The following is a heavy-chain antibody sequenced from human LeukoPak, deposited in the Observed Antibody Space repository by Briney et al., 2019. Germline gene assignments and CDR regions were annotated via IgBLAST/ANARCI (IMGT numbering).Heavy chain of an antibody. CDR3: ARTMVRGVIITPIWFDP. J-gene: IGHJ5*02. V-gene: IGHV4-59*01. Sequence: PSETLSLTCTVSGGSISSYYWSWFRQPPGKGLEWIGYTYYSGSTNYNPSLKSRVTLSVDPSKNQFSLKLSSVTAADTAVYYCARTMVRGVIITPIWFDPWGQGTLVTVSS. CDR2: TYYSGST. D-gene: IGHD3-10*01. CDR1: GGSISSYY.